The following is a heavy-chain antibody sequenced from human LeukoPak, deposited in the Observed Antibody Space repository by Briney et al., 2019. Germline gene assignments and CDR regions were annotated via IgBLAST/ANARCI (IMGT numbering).Heavy chain of an antibody. V-gene: IGHV4-34*01. CDR3: ARVLPYSSGWGVDY. CDR2: INHSGST. Sequence: PSETLSLTCAAYGGSFSGYYWNWIRQPPGKGLEWIGEINHSGSTNYNPSLKSRVTISVDTSKNQFSLNLSSVTAADTAVYYCARVLPYSSGWGVDYWGQGTLVTVSS. CDR1: GGSFSGYY. D-gene: IGHD6-19*01. J-gene: IGHJ4*02.